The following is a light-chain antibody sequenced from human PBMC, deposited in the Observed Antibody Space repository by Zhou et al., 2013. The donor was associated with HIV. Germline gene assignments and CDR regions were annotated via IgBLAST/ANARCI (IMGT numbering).Light chain of an antibody. V-gene: IGKV3-11*01. CDR1: QSVTRK. J-gene: IGKJ1*01. CDR2: DAF. CDR3: QQRSNWPWT. Sequence: EIVMTQSPATLSVSPGERATLSCRARQSVTRKLAWYQQKPGQAPRLLIYDAFNRATGIPARFSGSGSGTDFTLTISSLEPEDFAFYYCQQRSNWPWTFGQGTKVEIK.